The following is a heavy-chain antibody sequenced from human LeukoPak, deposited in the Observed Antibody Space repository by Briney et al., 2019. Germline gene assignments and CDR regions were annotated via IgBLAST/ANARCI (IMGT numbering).Heavy chain of an antibody. CDR1: GFSFSSFA. Sequence: GGSLRLSCAASGFSFSSFAMTWVRQAPGKGLEWVSSITGGHYATYNTDSVRGRFTISRDNAKNTLYLQMNSLRADDTAIYYCTKDPNGDYIGAFDPWGQGTLVTVSS. J-gene: IGHJ5*02. CDR2: ITGGHYAT. CDR3: TKDPNGDYIGAFDP. V-gene: IGHV3-23*01. D-gene: IGHD4-17*01.